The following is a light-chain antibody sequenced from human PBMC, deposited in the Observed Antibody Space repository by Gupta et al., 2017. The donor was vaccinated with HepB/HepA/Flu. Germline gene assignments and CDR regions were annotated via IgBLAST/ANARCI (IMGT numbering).Light chain of an antibody. CDR2: ATS. J-gene: IGKJ3*01. Sequence: IVLTQSPGTLSLSPGERATLSCRASQSVDSKYLAWYQQKPGQAPRLLIYATSNRLTGVPHRFSGSGSGADFTLTISRLEAADFAVYYCQHFGDSPPGMTFGPGTRVD. CDR1: QSVDSKY. V-gene: IGKV3-20*01. CDR3: QHFGDSPPGMT.